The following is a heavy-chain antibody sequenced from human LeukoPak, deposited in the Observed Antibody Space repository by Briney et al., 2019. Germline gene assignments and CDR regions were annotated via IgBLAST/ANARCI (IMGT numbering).Heavy chain of an antibody. V-gene: IGHV1-2*02. CDR2: INPNSGGT. CDR3: ARVYSETVTTDWYFDL. Sequence: ASLKVSCKASGYTFNGYYMHWVRPAPGQGLEWMGWINPNSGGTHYEQNSQGRVNMTREPSLRTVYMELSTLRSDDTTVYDCARVYSETVTTDWYFDLWGRGTLVTVSS. J-gene: IGHJ2*01. CDR1: GYTFNGYY. D-gene: IGHD4-17*01.